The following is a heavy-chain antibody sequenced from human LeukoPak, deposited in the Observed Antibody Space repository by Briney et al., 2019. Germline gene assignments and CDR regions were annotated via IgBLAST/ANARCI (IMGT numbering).Heavy chain of an antibody. CDR2: IIPIFGTA. V-gene: IGHV1-69*05. Sequence: ASVKVSCKASGGTFSSYAISWVRQAPGQGLEWMGGIIPIFGTANYAQKFQGRVTITTDESTSTAYMELSSLRSEDTAVYYCARENPELRFFENAFDIWGQGTMVTVSS. CDR3: ARENPELRFFENAFDI. J-gene: IGHJ3*02. D-gene: IGHD3-3*01. CDR1: GGTFSSYA.